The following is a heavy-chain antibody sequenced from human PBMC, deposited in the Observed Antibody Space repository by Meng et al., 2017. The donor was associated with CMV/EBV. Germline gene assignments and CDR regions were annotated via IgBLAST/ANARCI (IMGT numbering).Heavy chain of an antibody. Sequence: QAQPQEPGPGLVKPSPTLSLPCTVSGGSISSGDYYWSWIRQPPGKGLEWIGYIYYSGSTYYNPSLKSRVTISVDTSKNQFSLKLSSVTAADTAVYYCAREGDNPFDYWGQGTLVTSPQ. J-gene: IGHJ4*02. CDR3: AREGDNPFDY. CDR2: IYYSGST. V-gene: IGHV4-30-4*08. CDR1: GGSISSGDYY. D-gene: IGHD2-21*02.